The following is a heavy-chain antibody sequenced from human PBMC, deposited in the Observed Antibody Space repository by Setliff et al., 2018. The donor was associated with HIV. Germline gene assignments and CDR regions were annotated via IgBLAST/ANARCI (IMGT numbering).Heavy chain of an antibody. CDR2: IRSKAYGETT. V-gene: IGHV3-49*04. CDR3: TRYKLTSVMSNFDY. D-gene: IGHD4-17*01. J-gene: IGHJ4*02. Sequence: GGSLRLSCTASGFTFVDYAMAWVRQAPGKGLEWVGFIRSKAYGETTEYAASVKGRFTISRDDSKNIAYLQMGSLKTEDTAVYFCTRYKLTSVMSNFDYWGLGTLVTVSS. CDR1: GFTFVDYA.